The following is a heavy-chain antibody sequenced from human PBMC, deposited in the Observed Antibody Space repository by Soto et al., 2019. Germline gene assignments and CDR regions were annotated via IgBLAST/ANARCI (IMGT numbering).Heavy chain of an antibody. CDR2: IDPSDSQT. Sequence: GESLKISCKGSGYSFAGYWITWVRRKPGKGLEWMGRIDPSDSQTYYSPSFRGHVTISVTKSITTVFLQWSSLRASDTAMYYCARQIYDSDTGPNFQYYFDSWGQGTPVTVSS. CDR3: ARQIYDSDTGPNFQYYFDS. V-gene: IGHV5-10-1*01. J-gene: IGHJ4*02. CDR1: GYSFAGYW. D-gene: IGHD3-22*01.